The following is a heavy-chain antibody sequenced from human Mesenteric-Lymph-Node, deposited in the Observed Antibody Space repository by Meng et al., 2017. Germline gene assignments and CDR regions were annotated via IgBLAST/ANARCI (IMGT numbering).Heavy chain of an antibody. V-gene: IGHV1-2*02. D-gene: IGHD2-21*02. CDR2: INPNSGGT. J-gene: IGHJ4*02. CDR3: ARDPLASCGGDCYSYNY. CDR1: GYTFTGYY. Sequence: ASVKVSCKASGYTFTGYYMHWVRQAPGQGLEWMGWINPNSGGTNYEQKFLGRVTMTRDTSISTAYMELSRLRSDDTAVYYCARDPLASCGGDCYSYNYWGQGTLVTVSS.